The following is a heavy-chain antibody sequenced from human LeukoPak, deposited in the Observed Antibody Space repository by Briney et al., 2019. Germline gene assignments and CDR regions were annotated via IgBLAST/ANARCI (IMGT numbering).Heavy chain of an antibody. D-gene: IGHD3-9*01. Sequence: ASVKVSCKASGYTFTSYYMHWVRQAPEQGLEWMGIINPSGGSTSYAQKFQGRVTMTRDTSTSTVYMELSSLRSEDTAVYYCARGCFDWVPTGDFDYWGQGTLVTVSS. CDR3: ARGCFDWVPTGDFDY. CDR1: GYTFTSYY. CDR2: INPSGGST. V-gene: IGHV1-46*01. J-gene: IGHJ4*02.